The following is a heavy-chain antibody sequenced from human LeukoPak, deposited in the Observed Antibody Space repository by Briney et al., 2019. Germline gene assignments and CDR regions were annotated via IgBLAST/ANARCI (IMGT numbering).Heavy chain of an antibody. CDR1: GYTFTSYD. V-gene: IGHV1-8*02. CDR2: MNPNSGNT. CDR3: ARSPDYGDAFYFDY. D-gene: IGHD4-17*01. J-gene: IGHJ4*02. Sequence: GSVKVSCKASGYTFTSYDINGVRQAGGQGGEGMGWMNPNSGNTGYAQKLQGRVTMTTDTSTSTAYMELRSLRSDDTAVYYCARSPDYGDAFYFDYWGQGTLVTVSS.